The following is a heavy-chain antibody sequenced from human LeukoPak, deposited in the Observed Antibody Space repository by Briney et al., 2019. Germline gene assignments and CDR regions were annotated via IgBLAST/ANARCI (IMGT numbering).Heavy chain of an antibody. CDR2: INSDGSDT. CDR1: GFTFSSYW. D-gene: IGHD6-13*01. CDR3: ATSSSWYPVSSDH. J-gene: IGHJ4*02. Sequence: GRSLRLSCAASGFTFSSYWMHWVRQAPGKGPVWVSRINSDGSDTSYADSVKGRFTGSRDNAKNTLYLQMNSLRPEDTALYYCATSSSWYPVSSDHWGQGTLVTVSS. V-gene: IGHV3-74*01.